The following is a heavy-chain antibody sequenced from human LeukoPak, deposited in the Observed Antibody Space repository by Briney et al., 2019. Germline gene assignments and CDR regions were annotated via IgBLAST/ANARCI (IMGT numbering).Heavy chain of an antibody. V-gene: IGHV4-39*07. J-gene: IGHJ4*02. CDR3: ARLPPRNHPFDY. CDR1: GGSISSSSYY. CDR2: IYHSGST. D-gene: IGHD1-14*01. Sequence: PSETLSLTCTVSGGSISSSSYYWGWIRQPPGKGLEWIGSIYHSGSTYYNPSLKSRVTISVDTSKNQFSLKLSSVTAADTAVFYCARLPPRNHPFDYWGQGTLVTVSS.